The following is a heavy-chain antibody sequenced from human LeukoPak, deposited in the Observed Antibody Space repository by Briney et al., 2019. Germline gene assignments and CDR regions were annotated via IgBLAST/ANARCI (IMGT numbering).Heavy chain of an antibody. D-gene: IGHD3-22*01. Sequence: GGSLRLSRAASGFTFSSYAMSWLRQAPGEGLEWVSGISASGGGTYYADTVKGRFTISRDNSKNTLYLQMNRLRAEDTAVYYCAKDHYYDSSGYDFEYFHHWGQGTLVTVSS. J-gene: IGHJ1*01. CDR3: AKDHYYDSSGYDFEYFHH. CDR1: GFTFSSYA. CDR2: ISASGGGT. V-gene: IGHV3-23*01.